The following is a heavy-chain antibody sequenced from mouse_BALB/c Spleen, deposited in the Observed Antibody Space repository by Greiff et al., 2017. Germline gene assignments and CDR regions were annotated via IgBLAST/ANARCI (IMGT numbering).Heavy chain of an antibody. CDR1: GFNIKDYY. V-gene: IGHV14-1*02. CDR3: ARDDDYGGFAY. J-gene: IGHJ3*01. Sequence: VQLQQSGAELVRPGALVKLSCKASGFNIKDYYMHWVKQRPEQGLEWIGWIDPENGNTIYDPKFQGKASITADTSSNTAYLQLSSLTSEDTAVYYCARDDDYGGFAYWGQGTLVTVSA. D-gene: IGHD2-4*01. CDR2: IDPENGNT.